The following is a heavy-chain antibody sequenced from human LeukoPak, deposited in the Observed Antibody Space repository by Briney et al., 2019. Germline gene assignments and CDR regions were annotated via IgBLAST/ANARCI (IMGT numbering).Heavy chain of an antibody. CDR2: ISSSSSTI. D-gene: IGHD1-26*01. CDR3: TRLHLG. CDR1: GFTFSSYS. J-gene: IGHJ4*02. Sequence: PGGSLRLSCAASGFTFSSYSMNWVRRAPGKGLEWVSYISSSSSTIYYADSVKGRFTISRDNAKNSLYLQMNSLRAEDTAVYYCTRLHLGWGQGTLVTVSS. V-gene: IGHV3-48*01.